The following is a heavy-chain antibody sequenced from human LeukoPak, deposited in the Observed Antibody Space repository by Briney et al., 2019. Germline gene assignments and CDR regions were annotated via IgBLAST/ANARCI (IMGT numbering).Heavy chain of an antibody. Sequence: SESLCLSCAVSGGSISSYSWSWIRQPPGEGLEWIWYIFYSGGTTYNPSLKSRVTISVDTSKNQFSLKLSSVTAADTAVYYCARATRGCCSSTRCYGRDYYYYYGMDVWGKGTTVTVSS. D-gene: IGHD2-2*01. CDR2: IFYSGGT. V-gene: IGHV4-59*01. CDR1: GGSISSYS. J-gene: IGHJ6*04. CDR3: ARATRGCCSSTRCYGRDYYYYYGMDV.